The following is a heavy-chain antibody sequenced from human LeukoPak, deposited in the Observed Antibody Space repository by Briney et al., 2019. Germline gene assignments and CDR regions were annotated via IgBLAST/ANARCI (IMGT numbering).Heavy chain of an antibody. CDR1: GFTFITYW. CDR3: ARDRYRSSTSCYNYYYYMDV. CDR2: IKQDGSEK. J-gene: IGHJ6*03. V-gene: IGHV3-7*01. Sequence: GGSLRLSCAASGFTFITYWMSWVRQAPGKGLEWVANIKQDGSEKYYVDSVKGRFTISRDNAKNSLYLQMNSLRAEDTAVYYCARDRYRSSTSCYNYYYYMDVWGKGTTVTISS. D-gene: IGHD2-2*02.